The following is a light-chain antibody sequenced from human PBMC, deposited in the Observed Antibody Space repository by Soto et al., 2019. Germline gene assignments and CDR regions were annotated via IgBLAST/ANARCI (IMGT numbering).Light chain of an antibody. CDR1: QSVSSSY. CDR2: GAS. V-gene: IGKV3-20*01. Sequence: EILLTQSPGTLSLSPGERATLSCRASQSVSSSYLAWYQQKPGQAPRLLIYGASSRATGIPDRFSGSGSGTDFTLTISRLEPEDFAVYYCEQYCSSPITFGQGTRLAIK. J-gene: IGKJ5*01. CDR3: EQYCSSPIT.